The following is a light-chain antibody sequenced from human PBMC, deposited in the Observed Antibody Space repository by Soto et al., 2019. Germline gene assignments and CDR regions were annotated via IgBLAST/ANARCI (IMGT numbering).Light chain of an antibody. CDR1: QSVLYSSNNNNY. J-gene: IGKJ2*01. Sequence: DIVMTQSPDSLAVSLGERATINCKSSQSVLYSSNNNNYLAWYQQKPGQPPKLLIYWASTRESGVPDRFRGSGSGTDFTLTISSLQSEDFAVYFCQQYNNWPYTFGQGTKVDSK. CDR3: QQYNNWPYT. CDR2: WAS. V-gene: IGKV4-1*01.